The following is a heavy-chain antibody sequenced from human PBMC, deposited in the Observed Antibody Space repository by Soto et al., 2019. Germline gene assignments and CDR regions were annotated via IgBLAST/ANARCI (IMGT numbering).Heavy chain of an antibody. Sequence: SVKVSCKASGGTFSSYAISWVRQAPGQGLEWMGGIIPIFGTANYAQKFQGRVTITADESTSTAYMELSSLRSEDTAVYYCATLGPNYYYDSSGYYYLLWGQGTLVT. CDR3: ATLGPNYYYDSSGYYYLL. J-gene: IGHJ4*02. V-gene: IGHV1-69*13. D-gene: IGHD3-22*01. CDR1: GGTFSSYA. CDR2: IIPIFGTA.